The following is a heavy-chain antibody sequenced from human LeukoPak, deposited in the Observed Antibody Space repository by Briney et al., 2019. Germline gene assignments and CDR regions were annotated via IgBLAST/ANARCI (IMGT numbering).Heavy chain of an antibody. J-gene: IGHJ5*02. D-gene: IGHD3-3*02. CDR3: ARRSSSIHFDP. V-gene: IGHV4-34*01. CDR2: INHSGST. Sequence: PSETLSLTCAVYGGSFSGYYWSWIRQPPGKGLEWIGEINHSGSTNYNPSLKSRVTISVDTSKNQFSLKLSSVTAADTAVYYCARRSSSIHFDPWGQGTLVTVSS. CDR1: GGSFSGYY.